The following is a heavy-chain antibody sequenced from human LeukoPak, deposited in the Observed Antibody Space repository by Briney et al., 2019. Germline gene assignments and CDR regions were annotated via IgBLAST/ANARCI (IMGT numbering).Heavy chain of an antibody. D-gene: IGHD6-6*01. CDR3: ARQQLAPYYFDY. V-gene: IGHV4-39*01. CDR1: GGSISSSSYY. Sequence: KASETLSLTCTVSGGSISSSSYYWGWIRQPPGKGLEWIGSIYYSGSTYYNPSLKSRFTISVDTSKNQFSLKLSSVTAAATAVYYCARQQLAPYYFDYWGQGALVTVSS. CDR2: IYYSGST. J-gene: IGHJ4*02.